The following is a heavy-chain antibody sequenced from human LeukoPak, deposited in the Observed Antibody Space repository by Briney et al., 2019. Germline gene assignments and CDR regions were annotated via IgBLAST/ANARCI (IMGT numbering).Heavy chain of an antibody. J-gene: IGHJ4*02. CDR3: ARGSGSYSTYFDF. D-gene: IGHD1-26*01. V-gene: IGHV3-20*04. CDR2: ISWNGGST. CDR1: GLTLDNYG. Sequence: PGGSLRLPCAASGLTLDNYGMSWVRQAPGKGLEWVSGISWNGGSTGYVDSVKGRFTISRDNAKNSLYLQMNSLRGEDTALYYCARGSGSYSTYFDFWGQGTLVTVSS.